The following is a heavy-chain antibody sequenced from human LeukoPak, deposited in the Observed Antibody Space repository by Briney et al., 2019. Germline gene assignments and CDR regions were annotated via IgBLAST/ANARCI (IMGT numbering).Heavy chain of an antibody. D-gene: IGHD3-22*01. CDR3: ARDLSQSPYYYDSSGYFPNWFDP. CDR1: GYSISSGYY. V-gene: IGHV4-38-2*02. J-gene: IGHJ5*02. Sequence: PSETLSLTCTVSGYSISSGYYWGWIRQPPGKGLEWIGSIYHSGSTYYNPSLKSRVTISVDTSKNQFSLELSSVTAADTAVYYCARDLSQSPYYYDSSGYFPNWFDPWGQGTLVTVSS. CDR2: IYHSGST.